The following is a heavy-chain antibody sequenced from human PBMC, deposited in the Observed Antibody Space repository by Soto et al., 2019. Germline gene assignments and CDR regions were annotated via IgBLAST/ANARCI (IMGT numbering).Heavy chain of an antibody. CDR3: ARGVSSSGWLSDY. CDR1: GFTFSTYS. V-gene: IGHV3-21*01. D-gene: IGHD6-19*01. CDR2: ITSSGGSI. Sequence: GSLRLSCAASGFTFSTYSINWVRQAPGKGLEWVSSITSSGGSIYFADSLKGRFTISRDNAKNSLYLQMNSLRAEDTAVYYCARGVSSSGWLSDYWGQGTLVTVSS. J-gene: IGHJ4*02.